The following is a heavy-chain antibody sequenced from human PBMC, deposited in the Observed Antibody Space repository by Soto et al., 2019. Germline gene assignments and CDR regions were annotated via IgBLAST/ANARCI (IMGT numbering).Heavy chain of an antibody. J-gene: IGHJ4*02. D-gene: IGHD4-17*01. Sequence: SETLSLTCTVSGGSISSYYLSWIRQPPGKGLEWIGYIYYSGSTNYNPSLKSRVTISVDTSKNQFSLKLSSVTGADTAVYYCARRYGDCFDYWGQGTLVT. CDR2: IYYSGST. CDR1: GGSISSYY. V-gene: IGHV4-59*08. CDR3: ARRYGDCFDY.